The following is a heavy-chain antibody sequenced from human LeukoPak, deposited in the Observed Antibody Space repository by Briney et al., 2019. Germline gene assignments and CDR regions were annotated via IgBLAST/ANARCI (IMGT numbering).Heavy chain of an antibody. CDR2: ISSGSGHI. Sequence: KLGGSLRLSCAASGFTFSSYGMHWVRQAPGKGLEWVSSISSGSGHIYYADSMKGRFTISRDNAKSSLYLQMNSLRVEDTAVYYCARGDGYFTYWGQGTLVTVSS. CDR1: GFTFSSYG. J-gene: IGHJ4*02. CDR3: ARGDGYFTY. V-gene: IGHV3-21*01.